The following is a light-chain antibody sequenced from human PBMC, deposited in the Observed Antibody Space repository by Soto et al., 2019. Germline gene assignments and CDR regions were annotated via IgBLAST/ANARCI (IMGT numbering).Light chain of an antibody. CDR1: QTISNH. CDR2: AAS. Sequence: DIQMTQSPSSLSASVGDRVNITCRASQTISNHLNWYQQKPGKAPKLLIYAASTLHSGVPSRFSGSGSGTDFTLTIRSLQPEDFATYYCQQSYITLMCTFGQGTKVEIK. V-gene: IGKV1-39*01. CDR3: QQSYITLMCT. J-gene: IGKJ2*02.